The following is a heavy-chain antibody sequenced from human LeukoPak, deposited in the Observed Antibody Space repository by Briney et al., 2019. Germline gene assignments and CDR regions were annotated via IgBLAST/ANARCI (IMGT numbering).Heavy chain of an antibody. CDR3: ARHGRGAARFDY. D-gene: IGHD6-13*01. V-gene: IGHV4-59*08. Sequence: SETLSLTCTVSGGSISDYYWSWIRQPPGKGLEWIGYIYYSGSTNYNPSLKSRVTISVDTSENQFSLKVSPVTAADTAVYYCARHGRGAARFDYWGQGTLVTVSS. J-gene: IGHJ4*02. CDR1: GGSISDYY. CDR2: IYYSGST.